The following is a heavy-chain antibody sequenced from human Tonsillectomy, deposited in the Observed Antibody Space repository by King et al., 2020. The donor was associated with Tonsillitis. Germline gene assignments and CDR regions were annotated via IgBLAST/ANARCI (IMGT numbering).Heavy chain of an antibody. CDR1: GYTFSGCY. D-gene: IGHD3-10*01. CDR3: ARDTMLDGESLSWFDV. V-gene: IGHV1-2*02. J-gene: IGHJ5*02. CDR2: MNPHNGLT. Sequence: QLVQSGTEVKRPGASVKVSCQSSGYTFSGCYIHWVRQAPGQGLEWMGWMNPHNGLTKSAQKFQDRVTMSRDTSVDTAYMELTRLTSDDTAVYYCARDTMLDGESLSWFDVWGQGTLVSVS.